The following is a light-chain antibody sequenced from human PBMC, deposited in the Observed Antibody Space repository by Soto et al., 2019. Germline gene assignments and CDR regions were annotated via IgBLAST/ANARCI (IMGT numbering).Light chain of an antibody. Sequence: DIQMTQSPSSLSASVGDKVTITCRASQGIRNYLAWYQQKPGKVPTLLIYSASTLQSGVPSRFSGSGSGTAFTLTISSLQPEDVATYYCQRYDSAPWTFGQGTKVEIK. CDR1: QGIRNY. CDR2: SAS. CDR3: QRYDSAPWT. V-gene: IGKV1-27*01. J-gene: IGKJ1*01.